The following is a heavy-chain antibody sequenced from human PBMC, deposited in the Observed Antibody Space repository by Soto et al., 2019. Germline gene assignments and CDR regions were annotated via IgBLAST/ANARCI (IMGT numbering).Heavy chain of an antibody. J-gene: IGHJ4*02. Sequence: GGSLRLSCAASGFTFSSYGMHWVRQAPGKGLEWVAVISYDGSNKYYADSVKGRFTISRDNSKNTLYLQMNSLRAEDTAVYYCAKRGVVALYYFDYWGQGTLVTVSS. CDR3: AKRGVVALYYFDY. D-gene: IGHD2-15*01. CDR2: ISYDGSNK. CDR1: GFTFSSYG. V-gene: IGHV3-30*18.